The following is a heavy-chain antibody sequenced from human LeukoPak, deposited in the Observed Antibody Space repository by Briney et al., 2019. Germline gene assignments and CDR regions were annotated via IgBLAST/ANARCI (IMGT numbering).Heavy chain of an antibody. Sequence: GGSLRLSCTASGFTFSDYWMTWVRQAPGKGPEWVANIKQGGSAKYYVDSVKGRFTISRDNAKNSLYLQMDSLRVEDTATYYCARWRGSTSERSDYWGQGTLVTVSS. J-gene: IGHJ4*02. CDR1: GFTFSDYW. D-gene: IGHD2-2*01. V-gene: IGHV3-7*01. CDR3: ARWRGSTSERSDY. CDR2: IKQGGSAK.